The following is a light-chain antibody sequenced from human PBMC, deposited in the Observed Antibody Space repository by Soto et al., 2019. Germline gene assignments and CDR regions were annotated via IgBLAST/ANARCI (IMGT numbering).Light chain of an antibody. CDR2: DAS. CDR1: QRISSW. V-gene: IGKV1-5*01. CDR3: QQYNTYPWT. Sequence: GDRVTITCRASQRISSWLAWYQQKPGKAPKFLIYDASSLESGVPSRFSGSGSGTEFTLTIGSLQPDDFATYYCQQYNTYPWTFGQGTKVDIK. J-gene: IGKJ1*01.